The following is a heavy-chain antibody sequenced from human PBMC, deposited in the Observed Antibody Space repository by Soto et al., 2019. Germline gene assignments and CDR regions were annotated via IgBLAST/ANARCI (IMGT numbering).Heavy chain of an antibody. CDR1: GFTFSSYW. CDR3: AREEWELPYYCYYGMDV. J-gene: IGHJ6*02. CDR2: IKQDGSEK. Sequence: PVVSLRLSCAASGFTFSSYWMSWVRQAPGKGLEWVANIKQDGSEKYYVDSVKGRFTISRDNAKNSLYLQMNSLRAEDTAVYYCAREEWELPYYCYYGMDVWGQGTTV. D-gene: IGHD1-26*01. V-gene: IGHV3-7*01.